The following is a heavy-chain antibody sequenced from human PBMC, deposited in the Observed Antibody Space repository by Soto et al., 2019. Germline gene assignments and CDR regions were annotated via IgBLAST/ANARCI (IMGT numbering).Heavy chain of an antibody. Sequence: GGSLRHSCTTSGVTFGDYAMSWFRQAPGKGLEWVGVVRSKAYGGTTDYAASVKGRSDISRDDSKSIAYLQMNSVTTEDTAVYFCARYTYTSRYSYYGMDVWGPGTTVTVSS. CDR2: VRSKAYGGTT. V-gene: IGHV3-49*03. D-gene: IGHD6-13*01. CDR1: GVTFGDYA. CDR3: ARYTYTSRYSYYGMDV. J-gene: IGHJ6*02.